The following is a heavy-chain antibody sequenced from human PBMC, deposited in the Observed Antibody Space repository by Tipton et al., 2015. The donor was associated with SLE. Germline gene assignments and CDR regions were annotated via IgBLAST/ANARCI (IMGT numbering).Heavy chain of an antibody. J-gene: IGHJ4*02. CDR1: GYSIGSGYY. CDR2: IYYSGST. D-gene: IGHD5-18*01. CDR3: AREGSYGPPDY. Sequence: TLSLTCDVSGYSIGSGYYWGWIRQPPGKGLEWIGSIYYSGSTYYNPSLKSRVTISVDTSKNQFSLKLSSVTAADTAVYYCAREGSYGPPDYWGQGTLVTVSS. V-gene: IGHV4-38-2*02.